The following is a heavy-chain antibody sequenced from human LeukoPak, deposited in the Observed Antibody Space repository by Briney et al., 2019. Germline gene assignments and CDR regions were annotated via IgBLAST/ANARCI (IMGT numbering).Heavy chain of an antibody. Sequence: SGGSLRLSCAASGFTFSSYAMSWVRQAPGKGLEWVSAISGSGGSTYYADSVKGRFTISRDNSKNTLYLQMNSLRAEDTAVYYCAKLYYYDSSGYDSYFDYWGQGTLVTVSS. V-gene: IGHV3-23*01. CDR2: ISGSGGST. CDR3: AKLYYYDSSGYDSYFDY. CDR1: GFTFSSYA. J-gene: IGHJ4*02. D-gene: IGHD3-22*01.